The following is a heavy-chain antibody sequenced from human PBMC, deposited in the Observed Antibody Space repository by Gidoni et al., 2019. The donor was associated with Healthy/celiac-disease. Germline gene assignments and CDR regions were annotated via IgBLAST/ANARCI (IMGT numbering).Heavy chain of an antibody. V-gene: IGHV3-33*01. CDR2: IWYDGSNK. J-gene: IGHJ4*02. CDR3: ARGGLGFDY. Sequence: QVQLVESGGGVVQPGRSLRLSCAAPGLTFSSYGMHWVRQAPGKGLGWVAVIWYDGSNKYYADSVKGRFTISRDNSKNTLYLQMNSLRAEDTDVYYCARGGLGFDYWGQGTLVTVSS. CDR1: GLTFSSYG. D-gene: IGHD1-26*01.